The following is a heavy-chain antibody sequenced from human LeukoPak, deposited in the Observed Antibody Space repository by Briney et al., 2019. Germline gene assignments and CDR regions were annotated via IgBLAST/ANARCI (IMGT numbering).Heavy chain of an antibody. V-gene: IGHV4-39*07. J-gene: IGHJ4*02. CDR3: ARGRNYYGSGSYYDGED. CDR1: GGSISSSSYY. D-gene: IGHD3-10*01. CDR2: IYYSGST. Sequence: SETLSLTCTVSGGSISSSSYYWGWIRQPPGKGLEWIGSIYYSGSTYYNPSLKSRVTISVDTSKNQFSLKLSSVTAEDTAVYYCARGRNYYGSGSYYDGEDWGRGTLVTVSS.